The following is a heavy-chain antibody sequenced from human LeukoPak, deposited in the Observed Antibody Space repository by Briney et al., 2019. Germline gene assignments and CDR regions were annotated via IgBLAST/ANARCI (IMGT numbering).Heavy chain of an antibody. D-gene: IGHD1-26*01. Sequence: KPSETLSLTCTVSGGSISSSSYYWGWIRQPPGKGLEWIGSIYYSGSTYYNPSLKSRVTISVDTSKNQFSLKLSSVTAADTAVYYCATSIVGAMLGFDPWGQGTLVTVSS. J-gene: IGHJ5*02. CDR3: ATSIVGAMLGFDP. V-gene: IGHV4-39*07. CDR2: IYYSGST. CDR1: GGSISSSSYY.